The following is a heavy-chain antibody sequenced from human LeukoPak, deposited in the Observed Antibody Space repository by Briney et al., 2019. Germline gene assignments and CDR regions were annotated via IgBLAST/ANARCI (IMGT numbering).Heavy chain of an antibody. CDR1: GCTFRRYE. J-gene: IGHJ6*03. D-gene: IGHD3-9*01. CDR3: AKDRNDILTGYYYYYMAV. V-gene: IGHV3-23*01. Sequence: GGSLRLSCEDSGCTFRRYEMNWVRQAPGKGLEWVSAISGSGGSTYYADSVKGRLTISRDNSKNTLYQQITSLRAEDTAVYYCAKDRNDILTGYYYYYMAVWGKETTVTVSS. CDR2: ISGSGGST.